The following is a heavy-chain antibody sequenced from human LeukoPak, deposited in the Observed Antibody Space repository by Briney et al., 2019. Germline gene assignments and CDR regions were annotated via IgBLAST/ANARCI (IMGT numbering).Heavy chain of an antibody. CDR3: ARAYTGNRWHFDY. CDR1: GFTFSTYW. V-gene: IGHV3-7*03. CDR2: IKRDGSEK. Sequence: GVSLRLSCAASGFTFSTYWMSWVRQAPGKGLECVANIKRDGSEKYYVDSVKGRFTIFRDDAKSSLYLQMNSLRAEDTAVYFCARAYTGNRWHFDYWGQGTLVTVSS. J-gene: IGHJ4*02. D-gene: IGHD2-2*02.